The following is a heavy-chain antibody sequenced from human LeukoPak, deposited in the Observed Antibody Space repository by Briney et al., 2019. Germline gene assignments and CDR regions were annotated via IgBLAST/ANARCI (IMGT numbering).Heavy chain of an antibody. Sequence: GGSLRLSCGTSGFSFTSYWMHWVRHVPGKGLVWVSRINNDGSSTIYADSVKGRFTISRDNADNTLYLQMNSLRAEDTAVYYCARGGPPSAGYWGQGTLVTVSS. J-gene: IGHJ4*02. CDR3: ARGGPPSAGY. V-gene: IGHV3-74*01. CDR1: GFSFTSYW. D-gene: IGHD6-19*01. CDR2: INNDGSST.